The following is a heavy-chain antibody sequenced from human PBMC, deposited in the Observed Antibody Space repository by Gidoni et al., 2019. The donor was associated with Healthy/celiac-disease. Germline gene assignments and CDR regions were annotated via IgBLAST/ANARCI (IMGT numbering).Heavy chain of an antibody. J-gene: IGHJ4*02. V-gene: IGHV4-34*01. CDR1: GGSFSGYY. CDR3: ARGRVTMVRGVISFDY. CDR2: INHSGST. D-gene: IGHD3-10*01. Sequence: QVQLQQWGAGLLMPSETLFLTCAVYGGSFSGYYWSWIREPPGKGLEWIGEINHSGSTNYNPSLKSRVTISVDTSKNQFSLKLSSVTAADTAVYYCARGRVTMVRGVISFDYWGQGTLVTVSS.